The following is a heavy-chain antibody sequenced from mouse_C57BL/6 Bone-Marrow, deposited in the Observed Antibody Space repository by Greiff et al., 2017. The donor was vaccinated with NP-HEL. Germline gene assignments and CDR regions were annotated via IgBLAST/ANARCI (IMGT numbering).Heavy chain of an antibody. CDR1: GYTFTSYW. D-gene: IGHD2-1*01. J-gene: IGHJ1*03. Sequence: QVQLQQPGAELVKPGASVKLSCKASGYTFTSYWMQWVKQRPGQGLEWIGEIDPSDSYTNYNQKFKGKATLTVDTSSSTAYMQLSSLTSEDSAVCYCARGDGNWYFDVWGTGTTVTVSS. CDR2: IDPSDSYT. V-gene: IGHV1-50*01. CDR3: ARGDGNWYFDV.